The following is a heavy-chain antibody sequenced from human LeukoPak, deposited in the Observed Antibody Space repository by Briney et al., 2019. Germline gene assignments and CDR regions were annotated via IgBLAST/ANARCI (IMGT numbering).Heavy chain of an antibody. D-gene: IGHD6-19*01. J-gene: IGHJ4*02. CDR3: AKRDNSGWYSLDY. CDR1: GFTFSSYA. V-gene: IGHV3-23*01. CDR2: ISVGGTGT. Sequence: GGSLRLSCAASGFTFSSYAMSWVRQAPGKVLEWVSSISVGGTGTYYADSVKGRFTISRDNSKHTLSLQMNSLRADDTAVYYCAKRDNSGWYSLDYWGQGALVTVSS.